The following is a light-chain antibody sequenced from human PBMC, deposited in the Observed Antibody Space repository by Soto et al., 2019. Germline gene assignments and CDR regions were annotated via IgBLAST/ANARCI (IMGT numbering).Light chain of an antibody. Sequence: ALTPPAPGSGAPGHSLPLSCTGNSLDVGGYNYVSWYQQHPGKAPKLMIYDVSNRPSGVSNRFSGSKSGNTASLTISGLQAEDEADYYCSSYTSSSPVFGTGNKVTVL. CDR3: SSYTSSSPV. CDR2: DVS. CDR1: SLDVGGYNY. J-gene: IGLJ1*01. V-gene: IGLV2-14*01.